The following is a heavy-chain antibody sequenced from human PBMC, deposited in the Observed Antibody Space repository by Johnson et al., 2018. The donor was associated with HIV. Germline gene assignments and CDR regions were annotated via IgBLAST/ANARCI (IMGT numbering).Heavy chain of an antibody. V-gene: IGHV3-15*05. J-gene: IGHJ3*02. Sequence: VQLVESGGGLVQPGGSLRLACAASGFTVSRNYMSWVRQAPGKGLEWVGRIKSKTGGGTTDYAAPVNGSFTISRDDSKNTLYMQMNSLRAEDTALYYCARVRSVTTVDPTILQYDAFDIWGQGTMVTVSS. CDR3: ARVRSVTTVDPTILQYDAFDI. CDR2: IKSKTGGGTT. CDR1: GFTVSRNY. D-gene: IGHD4-17*01.